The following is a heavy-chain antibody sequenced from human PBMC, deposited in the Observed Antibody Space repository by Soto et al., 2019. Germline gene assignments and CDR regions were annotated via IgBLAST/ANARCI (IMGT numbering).Heavy chain of an antibody. CDR3: ASWHLREHAYDV. CDR2: ISNDENIK. Sequence: PGGSLRLSCVASGFNFGNFGMHWVRQAPGKGLEWLTVISNDENIKQDSVRGRFAIAKNIVYLQINDLRPDDTAVYYCASWHLREHAYDVGGQGTTVTVSS. CDR1: GFNFGNFG. J-gene: IGHJ3*01. V-gene: IGHV3-33*01. D-gene: IGHD4-17*01.